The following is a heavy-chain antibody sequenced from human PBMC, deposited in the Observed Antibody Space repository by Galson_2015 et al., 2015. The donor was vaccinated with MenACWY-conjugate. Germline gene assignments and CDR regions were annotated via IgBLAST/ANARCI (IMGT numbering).Heavy chain of an antibody. CDR3: ARGHYGMDV. V-gene: IGHV3-7*03. CDR1: GVTFRNYW. Sequence: PLRLACAAYGVTFRNYWMTWVRQAPGKGLEWVASIKKDGREKYYVDSVKGRFTISRDNAKNYLDLEMNSLRVEDTAVYSCARGHYGMDVWVQGTTVTASS. J-gene: IGHJ6*02. CDR2: IKKDGREK.